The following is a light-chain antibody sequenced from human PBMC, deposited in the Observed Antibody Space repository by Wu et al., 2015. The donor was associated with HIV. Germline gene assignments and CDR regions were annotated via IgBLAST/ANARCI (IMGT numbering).Light chain of an antibody. CDR2: RAS. V-gene: IGKV1-8*01. CDR1: QDVNTY. J-gene: IGKJ3*01. CDR3: LQHNSYPFT. Sequence: RLTQSPASLSAFAGDTVTITCRASQDVNTYLAWYKQKPGKAPELLIYRASILQTGVPSRFSGTGSGTDFTLTISSLQPEDFATYYCLQHNSYPFTFGPGTKVDIK.